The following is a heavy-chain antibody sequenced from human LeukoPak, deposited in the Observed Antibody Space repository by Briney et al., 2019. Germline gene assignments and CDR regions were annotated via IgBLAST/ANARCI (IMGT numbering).Heavy chain of an antibody. CDR2: INPNSGGT. CDR1: GYTFTSYD. J-gene: IGHJ6*03. D-gene: IGHD6-19*01. Sequence: ASVKVSCKASGYTFTSYDMHWVRQAPGQGLEWMGWINPNSGGTNYAQKFQGRVTMTRDTSINTAYMELRSLRFDDTAVYYCASGATAGNFSLRDAGPYYVDVWGKGTMVTVSS. CDR3: ASGATAGNFSLRDAGPYYVDV. V-gene: IGHV1-2*02.